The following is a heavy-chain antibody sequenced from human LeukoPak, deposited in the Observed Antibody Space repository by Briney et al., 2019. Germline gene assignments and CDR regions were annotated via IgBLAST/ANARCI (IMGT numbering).Heavy chain of an antibody. CDR1: GFTFSNYS. V-gene: IGHV3-21*01. Sequence: PGGSLRLSCAASGFTFSNYSMNWVRQAPGKGLEWVSSINTSGTYVHYGDSVKGRFTISRDNAKKSVFLQMNRLGAEDTAVYFCARVPHVAAALSGNYYYFDFWGQGTLVTVSS. D-gene: IGHD1-26*01. CDR2: INTSGTYV. J-gene: IGHJ4*02. CDR3: ARVPHVAAALSGNYYYFDF.